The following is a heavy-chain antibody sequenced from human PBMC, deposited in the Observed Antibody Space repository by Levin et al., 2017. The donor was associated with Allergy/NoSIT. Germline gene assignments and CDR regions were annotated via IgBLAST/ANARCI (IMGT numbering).Heavy chain of an antibody. D-gene: IGHD5-12*01. V-gene: IGHV4-39*01. CDR1: GGSISSSSYY. Sequence: GSLRLSCTVSGGSISSSSYYWGWIRQPPGKGLEWIGSIYYSGSTYYNPSLKSRVTISVDTSKNQFSLKLSSVTAADTAVYYCASLGRSGYDISRGYWGQGTLVTVSS. CDR2: IYYSGST. J-gene: IGHJ4*02. CDR3: ASLGRSGYDISRGY.